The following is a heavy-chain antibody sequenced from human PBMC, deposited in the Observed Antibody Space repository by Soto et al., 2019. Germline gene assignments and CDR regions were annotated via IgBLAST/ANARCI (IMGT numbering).Heavy chain of an antibody. D-gene: IGHD5-18*01. Sequence: LRLSCAASGFTFSSYSMNWVRQAPGKGLEWVSSISSSSSYIYYADSVKGRFTISRDNAKNSLYLQMNSLRAEDTAVYYCARDEGDTYDYYYYYGMDVWGQGTTVTVSS. V-gene: IGHV3-21*01. CDR2: ISSSSSYI. CDR1: GFTFSSYS. J-gene: IGHJ6*02. CDR3: ARDEGDTYDYYYYYGMDV.